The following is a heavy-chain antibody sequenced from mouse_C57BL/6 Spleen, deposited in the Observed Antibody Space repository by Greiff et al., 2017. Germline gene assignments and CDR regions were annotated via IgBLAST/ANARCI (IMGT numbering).Heavy chain of an antibody. V-gene: IGHV5-6*01. J-gene: IGHJ2*01. CDR1: GFTFSSYG. CDR2: ISSGGSYT. Sequence: EVKLVESGGDLVKPGGSLKLSCAASGFTFSSYGMSWVRQTPDKRLEWVATISSGGSYTYYPDNVKGRFTISRDNAKNTLSMQMSSLKTEDTAMYYYARQTAQARYYFDYWGQGTTLTVSS. D-gene: IGHD3-2*02. CDR3: ARQTAQARYYFDY.